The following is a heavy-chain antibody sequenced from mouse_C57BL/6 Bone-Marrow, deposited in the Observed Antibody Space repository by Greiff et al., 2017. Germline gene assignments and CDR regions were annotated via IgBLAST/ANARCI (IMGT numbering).Heavy chain of an antibody. CDR1: GYTFTSYG. CDR3: ARYPSYYYGSSYAMDY. J-gene: IGHJ4*01. D-gene: IGHD1-1*01. CDR2: IYPRSGNT. V-gene: IGHV1-81*01. Sequence: QVQLQQSGAELARPGASVKLSCKASGYTFTSYGISWVKQRTGQGLEWIGEIYPRSGNTYYNPKFQGKDTLTADKSSSTAYMGLRSLTSEDSAVYFCARYPSYYYGSSYAMDYWGQGTSVTVSS.